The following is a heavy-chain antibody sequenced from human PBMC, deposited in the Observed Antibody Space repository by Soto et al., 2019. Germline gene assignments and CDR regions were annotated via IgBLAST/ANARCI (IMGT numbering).Heavy chain of an antibody. V-gene: IGHV3-30-3*02. CDR1: GFTFSSYA. CDR2: ISFDGSNE. Sequence: PGGSLRLSCAASGFTFSSYAMHWIRQAPGKGLEWVAIISFDGSNEYYADSVKGRFTISRDNSKNTLYLQVRSLRAEDTAVYYCAKTYYYDRSGHYQNWFDPWGQGTLVTVSS. J-gene: IGHJ5*02. D-gene: IGHD3-22*01. CDR3: AKTYYYDRSGHYQNWFDP.